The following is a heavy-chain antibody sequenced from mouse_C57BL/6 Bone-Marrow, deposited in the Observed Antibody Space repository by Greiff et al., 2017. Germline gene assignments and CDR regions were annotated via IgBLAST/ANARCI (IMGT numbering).Heavy chain of an antibody. J-gene: IGHJ3*01. D-gene: IGHD1-1*01. Sequence: LVESGAELVRPGASVTLSCKASGYTFTDYEMHWVKQTPVHGLEWIGAIDPETGGTAYNQKFKGKAILTADKSSSTAYMELRSLTSEDSAVYYCTDWYGSSLAWFAYWGQGTLVTVSA. CDR1: GYTFTDYE. CDR2: IDPETGGT. V-gene: IGHV1-15*01. CDR3: TDWYGSSLAWFAY.